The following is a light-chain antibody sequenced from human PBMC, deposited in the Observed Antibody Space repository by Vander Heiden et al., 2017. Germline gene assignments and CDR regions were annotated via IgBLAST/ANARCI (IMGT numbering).Light chain of an antibody. CDR2: AAS. V-gene: IGKV1-9*01. J-gene: IGKJ4*01. CDR1: QGIRSY. CDR3: HQINSYPRT. Sequence: DIQLTQSPSVLCPPVFDRVTITRPASQGIRSYLAWYQQKPGKAPKLLIYAASTLQSGVPSRFSGSGSGTEFTLTISSLQPEDLATYYCHQINSYPRTFGQGTKVEIK.